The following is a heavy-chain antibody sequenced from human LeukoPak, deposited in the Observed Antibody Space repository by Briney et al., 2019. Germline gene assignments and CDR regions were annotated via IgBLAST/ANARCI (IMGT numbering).Heavy chain of an antibody. CDR2: IKQDGSEK. CDR3: ARSLWPGDY. Sequence: PGGSLRLSCEASGFTFSSYWMSWVRQAPGKGLEWVANIKQDGSEKNYVDSVKGRFTISRDNAKTSLYLQMNSLRAEDTAVYYCARSLWPGDYWGQGTLVTVSS. J-gene: IGHJ4*02. V-gene: IGHV3-7*01. CDR1: GFTFSSYW. D-gene: IGHD5-18*01.